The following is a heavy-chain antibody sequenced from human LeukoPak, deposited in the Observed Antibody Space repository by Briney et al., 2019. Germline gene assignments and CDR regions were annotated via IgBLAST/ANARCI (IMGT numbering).Heavy chain of an antibody. Sequence: SETLSLTCAVYGGSLSGYYWSWIRQPPGKGLEWIGEINHSGSTNYNPSLKSRVTISVDTSKNQFSLKLGSVTAADTAVYYCARGRVTIFGVVIKYFQHWGQGTLVTVSS. CDR2: INHSGST. D-gene: IGHD3-3*01. CDR1: GGSLSGYY. J-gene: IGHJ1*01. V-gene: IGHV4-34*01. CDR3: ARGRVTIFGVVIKYFQH.